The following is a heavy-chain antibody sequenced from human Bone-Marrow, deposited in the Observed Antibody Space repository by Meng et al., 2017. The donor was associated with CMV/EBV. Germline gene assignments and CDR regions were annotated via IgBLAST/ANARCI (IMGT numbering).Heavy chain of an antibody. D-gene: IGHD6-6*01. V-gene: IGHV6-1*01. CDR2: TYYRSKWYN. Sequence: SCAISGDSVPSNSAAWNWIRQSPSRGLEWLGRTYYRSKWYNDYAVSVKSRITINPDTSKNQFSLQLNSVTPEDTAVHYCARGIAARPVLYYYYGMDVWGQGTTVTVSS. CDR1: GDSVPSNSAA. CDR3: ARGIAARPVLYYYYGMDV. J-gene: IGHJ6*02.